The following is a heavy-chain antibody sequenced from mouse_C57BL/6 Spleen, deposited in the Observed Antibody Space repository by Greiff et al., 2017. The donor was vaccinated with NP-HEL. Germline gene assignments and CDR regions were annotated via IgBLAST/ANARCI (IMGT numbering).Heavy chain of an antibody. D-gene: IGHD2-4*01. CDR3: TRDYDYDEDFAY. CDR2: IYPGNSDT. V-gene: IGHV1-5*01. Sequence: EVQLQQSGTALARPGASVKMSCKTSGYTFTSYWMHWVKQRPGQGLEWIGAIYPGNSDTSYNQKFKGKAKLTAVTSASTAYMELSSLTNEDSAVYYCTRDYDYDEDFAYWGQGTLVTVSA. J-gene: IGHJ3*01. CDR1: GYTFTSYW.